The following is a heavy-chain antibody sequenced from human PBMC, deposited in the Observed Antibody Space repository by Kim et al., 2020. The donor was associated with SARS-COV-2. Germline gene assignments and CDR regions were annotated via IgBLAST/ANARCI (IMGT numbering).Heavy chain of an antibody. J-gene: IGHJ6*02. V-gene: IGHV3-30*07. D-gene: IGHD5-18*01. Sequence: SWKARFTISRDNAKNPVYLQMNSLRVEDTAVYYCARDRDGYSYGSSGMDVWGQGTTVTVSS. CDR3: ARDRDGYSYGSSGMDV.